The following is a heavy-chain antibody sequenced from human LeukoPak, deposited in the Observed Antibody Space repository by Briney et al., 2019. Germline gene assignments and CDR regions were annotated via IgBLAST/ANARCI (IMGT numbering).Heavy chain of an antibody. V-gene: IGHV4-39*07. J-gene: IGHJ4*02. CDR2: IYYSGIT. D-gene: IGHD5-24*01. CDR3: ARGPRDGYNSMFDY. Sequence: SETLSLTCTVSGDSVSSSNYYWGWIRQPPGRGLEWIGSIYYSGITYYNPSLKSRVALSLDTSKNQLSLKVSFVTAADTAVYYCARGPRDGYNSMFDYWGQGTLVTVSS. CDR1: GDSVSSSNYY.